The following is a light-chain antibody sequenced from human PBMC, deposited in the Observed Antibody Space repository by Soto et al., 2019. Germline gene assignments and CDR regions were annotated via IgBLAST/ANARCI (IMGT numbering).Light chain of an antibody. CDR2: ENN. CDR3: GTWDSSLRGV. Sequence: QSVLTQPPSVSVAPGQKVTISCSGSSSNIGNNYVSWYQQLPGTAPKLLIYENNKRPSGIPDRFSGSKSGTSATLGITGLQTGDEADYYCGTWDSSLRGVFGGGTKVTVL. CDR1: SSNIGNNY. V-gene: IGLV1-51*02. J-gene: IGLJ2*01.